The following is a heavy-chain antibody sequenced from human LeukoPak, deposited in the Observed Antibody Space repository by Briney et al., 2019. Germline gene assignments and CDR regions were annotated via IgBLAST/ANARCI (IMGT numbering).Heavy chain of an antibody. CDR2: ISYDGSNK. J-gene: IGHJ4*02. D-gene: IGHD3-3*01. CDR3: ARDTVRRSYYDFWSGYQHFDY. CDR1: GFTFSSYA. V-gene: IGHV3-30*04. Sequence: PGGSLRLSCAASGFTFSSYAMHWVRQAPGKGLEWVAVISYDGSNKYYADSVKGRFTISRDNSKNTLYLQMNSLRAKDTAVYYCARDTVRRSYYDFWSGYQHFDYWGQGTLVTVSS.